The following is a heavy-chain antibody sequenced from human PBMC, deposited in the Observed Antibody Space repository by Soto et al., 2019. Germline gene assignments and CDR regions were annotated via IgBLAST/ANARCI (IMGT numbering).Heavy chain of an antibody. V-gene: IGHV4-4*02. CDR3: SRAHFYGPSGY. CDR2: IYHSGST. D-gene: IGHD4-17*01. J-gene: IGHJ4*02. Sequence: SETLSLTCTVSGGSISSSNWWSWVRQPPGKGLEWIGRIYHSGSTNYNPSLKSRVTISVDTSKNQFSLKLSSVTAADTAVYYCSRAHFYGPSGYWGQGTLVTVSS. CDR1: GGSISSSNW.